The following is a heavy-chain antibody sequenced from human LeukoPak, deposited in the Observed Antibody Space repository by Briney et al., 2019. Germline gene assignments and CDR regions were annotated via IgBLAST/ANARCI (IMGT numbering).Heavy chain of an antibody. Sequence: PSETLSLTCTVSGGSISSNNYHWGWIRQPPGKGLEWIGSIYYSGSTYYNPSLRSRLTISVDTSKNQFSLKLSSVTAADTAVYYCAATGGYCSSTSCYAPFGYWGQGTLVTVSS. CDR1: GGSISSNNYH. CDR3: AATGGYCSSTSCYAPFGY. V-gene: IGHV4-39*07. J-gene: IGHJ4*02. D-gene: IGHD2-2*01. CDR2: IYYSGST.